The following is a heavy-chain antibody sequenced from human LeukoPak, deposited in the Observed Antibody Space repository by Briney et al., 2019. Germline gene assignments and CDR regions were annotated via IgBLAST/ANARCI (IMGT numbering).Heavy chain of an antibody. D-gene: IGHD6-13*01. V-gene: IGHV1-18*01. CDR1: GYTFTSYG. CDR3: ARDGGYSSSWAY. J-gene: IGHJ4*02. CDR2: ISPYNNNT. Sequence: ASVKVSCKASGYTFTSYGLNWVRQAPGQGLEWVGWISPYNNNTNYAQKLQGRVTMTTDTSTSTAYMELRSLRSDDTAVYYCARDGGYSSSWAYWGQGTLVTVSS.